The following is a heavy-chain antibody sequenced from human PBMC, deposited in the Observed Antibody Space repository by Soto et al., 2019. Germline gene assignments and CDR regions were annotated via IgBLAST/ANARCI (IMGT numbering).Heavy chain of an antibody. CDR2: INGDGTTT. J-gene: IGHJ5*01. D-gene: IGHD1-20*01. CDR1: GFTFSNSW. CDR3: ARDHVTDGATTNIDS. V-gene: IGHV3-74*01. Sequence: PGGSLRLSCAASGFTFSNSWMHWVRQTPGKGLVWVSRINGDGTTTNYADSVKGRFAISRDNAQNTLYLQMNSLRAEDTAVYYCARDHVTDGATTNIDSCSQGSVVTVSS.